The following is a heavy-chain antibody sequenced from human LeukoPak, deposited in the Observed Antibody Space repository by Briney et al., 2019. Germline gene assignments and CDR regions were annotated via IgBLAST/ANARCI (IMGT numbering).Heavy chain of an antibody. CDR1: GGTFSSYA. J-gene: IGHJ5*02. CDR2: IIPIFGTA. CDR3: ATPRVGYCSGGSCYWFDP. D-gene: IGHD2-15*01. V-gene: IGHV1-69*13. Sequence: ASVKVSCKASGGTFSSYAISWVRQAPGQGLEWMGGIIPIFGTANYAQKFQGRVTITADESTSTAHMELSSLRSEDTAVYYCATPRVGYCSGGSCYWFDPWGQGTLVTVSS.